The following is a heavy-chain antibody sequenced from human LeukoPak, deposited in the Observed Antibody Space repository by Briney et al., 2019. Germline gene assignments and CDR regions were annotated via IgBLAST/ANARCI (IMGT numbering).Heavy chain of an antibody. CDR3: ARDPLGYSGYDYYFDY. CDR1: GFTFSSYG. D-gene: IGHD5-12*01. V-gene: IGHV3-33*01. J-gene: IGHJ4*02. Sequence: GGSLRLSCAASGFTFSSYGMHWVRQAPGKGLEWVAVIWYDGSNKYYADSVRGRFTISRDNSKNTLFLQLYSLRAEDTAVYYCARDPLGYSGYDYYFDYWGQGTLVTVSS. CDR2: IWYDGSNK.